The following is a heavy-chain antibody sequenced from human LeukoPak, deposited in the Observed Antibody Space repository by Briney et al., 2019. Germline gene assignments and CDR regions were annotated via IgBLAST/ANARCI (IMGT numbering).Heavy chain of an antibody. Sequence: PGGSLRLSCAASGFTFSNYNMNWVRQAPGKGLEWVSSSSSSTTYIYYADSVKGRLTISGNNAKNSLYLQMNSLRAEDTPVYYRARDPGGYGPFDYWGQGTLVTVSS. CDR2: SSSSTTYI. J-gene: IGHJ4*02. CDR3: ARDPGGYGPFDY. D-gene: IGHD5-12*01. V-gene: IGHV3-21*01. CDR1: GFTFSNYN.